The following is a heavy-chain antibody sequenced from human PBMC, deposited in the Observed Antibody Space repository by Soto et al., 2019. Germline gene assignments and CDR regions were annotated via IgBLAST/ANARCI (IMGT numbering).Heavy chain of an antibody. CDR2: IDPSDSYT. Sequence: LGDSLEITCTGSGYSFTSCWISWVRQMPGKGLEWMGRIDPSDSYTNYSPSFQGHVTISADKSISTAYLQWSSLKASDTAMYYCARLPVRGVRRFDPWGQGTLDPVST. CDR1: GYSFTSCW. CDR3: ARLPVRGVRRFDP. D-gene: IGHD3-10*01. J-gene: IGHJ5*01. V-gene: IGHV5-10-1*01.